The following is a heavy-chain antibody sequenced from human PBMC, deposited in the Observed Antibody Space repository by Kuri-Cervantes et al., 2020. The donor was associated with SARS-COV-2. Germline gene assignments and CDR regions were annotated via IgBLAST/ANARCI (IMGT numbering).Heavy chain of an antibody. CDR1: GFTVSSNY. Sequence: GGSLRLSCAASGFTVSSNYMSWVRQAPGKGLEWVSVIYSGGSTYYADSVKGRFTISRDNSKNTLCLQMNSLRAEDTAVYYCVRDGTVSLFDYWGQGTLVTVSS. CDR3: VRDGTVSLFDY. CDR2: IYSGGST. D-gene: IGHD1-1*01. V-gene: IGHV3-53*01. J-gene: IGHJ4*02.